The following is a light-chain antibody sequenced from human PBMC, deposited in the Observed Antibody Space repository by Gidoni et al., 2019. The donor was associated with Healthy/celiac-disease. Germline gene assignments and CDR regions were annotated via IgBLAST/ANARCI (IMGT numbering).Light chain of an antibody. Sequence: DIQMTQSPSSLSASVGDRVTITCQASQDISNYLNWYQQKPGKAPKLLIYDASNLETRVPSRFSGSGSGTDFTFTISSLQPEDIATYYCQQYDNLLTWTFGQGTKVEI. J-gene: IGKJ1*01. V-gene: IGKV1-33*01. CDR3: QQYDNLLTWT. CDR1: QDISNY. CDR2: DAS.